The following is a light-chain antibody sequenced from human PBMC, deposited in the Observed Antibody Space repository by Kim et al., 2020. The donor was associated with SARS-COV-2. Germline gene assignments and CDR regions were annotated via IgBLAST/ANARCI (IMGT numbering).Light chain of an antibody. Sequence: DIVMTQFPDSLAVSLGERATINCKSSQSVLYSSNKKNYLAWYQQKPGQSPKLLIYWASTRESGVPDRFSGSGSGTDFTLTISSLQAEDVAIYYCQQYYSSPGLTFGPGTKVDIK. CDR1: QSVLYSSNKKNY. V-gene: IGKV4-1*01. J-gene: IGKJ3*01. CDR3: QQYYSSPGLT. CDR2: WAS.